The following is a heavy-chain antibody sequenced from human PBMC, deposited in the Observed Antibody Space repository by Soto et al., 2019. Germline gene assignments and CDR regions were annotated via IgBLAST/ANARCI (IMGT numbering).Heavy chain of an antibody. Sequence: QVQLVQSGAEVKKPGASVKVSCKSSGYRFETYAMNWVRQAPGQGLEWMGWTSSYNIDTFNADKFQDRVSTTTDTSTGTAYMELRSLSTDDTAVYYCAKGHVVIIGAMDVWGQGTSVTVSS. D-gene: IGHD2-15*01. CDR3: AKGHVVIIGAMDV. CDR1: GYRFETYA. J-gene: IGHJ6*02. CDR2: TSSYNIDT. V-gene: IGHV1-18*01.